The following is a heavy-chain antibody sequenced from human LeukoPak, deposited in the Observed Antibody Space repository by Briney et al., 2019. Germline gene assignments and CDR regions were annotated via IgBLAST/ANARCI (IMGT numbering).Heavy chain of an antibody. D-gene: IGHD6-13*01. J-gene: IGHJ2*01. CDR2: IKQDGSEK. CDR3: ARDWVPGIAAAGALDL. CDR1: GFTFSSYW. V-gene: IGHV3-7*01. Sequence: PGGSLRLSCAASGFTFSSYWMSWVRQAPGKGLEWVANIKQDGSEKYYVDSVKGRFTISRDNAKNSLYLQMNSLRAEDTAVYYCARDWVPGIAAAGALDLWGRGTLVTVSS.